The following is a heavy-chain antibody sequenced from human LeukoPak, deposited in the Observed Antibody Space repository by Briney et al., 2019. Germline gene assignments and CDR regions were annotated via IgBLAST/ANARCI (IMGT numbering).Heavy chain of an antibody. CDR3: ARGLQYGPQVDY. V-gene: IGHV1-2*04. CDR1: GYTFTSYA. D-gene: IGHD2-2*01. J-gene: IGHJ4*02. CDR2: INPNSGGT. Sequence: GASVKVSCKASGYTFTSYAMNWVRQAPGQGLEWMGWINPNSGGTNYAQKFQGWVTMTRDTSISTAYMELSRLRSDDTAVYYCARGLQYGPQVDYWGQGTLVTVSS.